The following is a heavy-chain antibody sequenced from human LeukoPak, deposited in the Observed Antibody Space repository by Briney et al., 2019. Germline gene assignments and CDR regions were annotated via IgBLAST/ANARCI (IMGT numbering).Heavy chain of an antibody. CDR2: ISGSGGST. V-gene: IGHV3-23*01. J-gene: IGHJ4*02. D-gene: IGHD3-22*01. Sequence: AGGSLRLSCAASAFTFSSYAMSWVRHAPGKGLEWVSAISGSGGSTYYTHSVKGRFTISRDNSKNTLSPQMNSLRAEDTAVYYCAKDSSGYYYYFDYRGQGTLVTVSS. CDR3: AKDSSGYYYYFDY. CDR1: AFTFSSYA.